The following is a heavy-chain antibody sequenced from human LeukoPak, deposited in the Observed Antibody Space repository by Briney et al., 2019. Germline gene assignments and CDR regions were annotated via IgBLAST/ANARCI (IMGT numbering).Heavy chain of an antibody. CDR2: VNDSGDST. J-gene: IGHJ4*02. CDR3: AKSLDLAVAGIDY. CDR1: GFTFSIHA. V-gene: IGHV3-23*01. Sequence: PGGSLRLSCAASGFTFSIHAMSWVRQALGKGLKWVSGVNDSGDSTYHADYVKGRFTISRDNSKNTLYLQMNSLRAEDTAVYYCAKSLDLAVAGIDYWGQGTLVTVSS. D-gene: IGHD6-19*01.